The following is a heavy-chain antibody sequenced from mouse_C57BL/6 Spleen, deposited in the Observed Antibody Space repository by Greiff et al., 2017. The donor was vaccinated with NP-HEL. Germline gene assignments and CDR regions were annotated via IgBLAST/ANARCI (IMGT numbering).Heavy chain of an antibody. CDR3: ARNDYDRAMDY. Sequence: QVQLKQPGAELVMPGASVKLSCKASGYTFTSYWMHWVKQRPGQGLEWIGEIDPSDSYTNYNQKFKGKSTLTVDKSSSTAYMQLSSLTSEDSAVYYCARNDYDRAMDYWGQGTSVTVSS. CDR2: IDPSDSYT. D-gene: IGHD2-4*01. V-gene: IGHV1-69*01. J-gene: IGHJ4*01. CDR1: GYTFTSYW.